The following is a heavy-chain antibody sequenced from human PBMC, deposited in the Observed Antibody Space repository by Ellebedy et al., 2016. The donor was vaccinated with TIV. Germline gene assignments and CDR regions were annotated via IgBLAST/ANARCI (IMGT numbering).Heavy chain of an antibody. CDR1: GYTFTANY. Sequence: ASVKVSCKASGYTFTANYIHWVRQAPGQGLEWMGWINPDSGGTNFAQKFQGRVTMTRDTSVNTGYMELSRLESDDTAVYYCARESFRYFDWDYWGQGTPVTVSS. CDR3: ARESFRYFDWDY. D-gene: IGHD3-9*01. CDR2: INPDSGGT. V-gene: IGHV1-2*02. J-gene: IGHJ4*02.